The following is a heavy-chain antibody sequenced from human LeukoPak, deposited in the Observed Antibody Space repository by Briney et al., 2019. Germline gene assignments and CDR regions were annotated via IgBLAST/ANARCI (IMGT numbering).Heavy chain of an antibody. Sequence: GRSLRLSCAASGFTFSSYAMHWVRQAPGKGLEWVAVISYDGSNKYYADSVKGRFTISRDDAKNSLHLQMNSLRAEDTAIYYCAKVPRQHDNWFDPWGQGTLVTVSS. CDR3: AKVPRQHDNWFDP. V-gene: IGHV3-30-3*01. J-gene: IGHJ5*02. D-gene: IGHD3-9*01. CDR1: GFTFSSYA. CDR2: ISYDGSNK.